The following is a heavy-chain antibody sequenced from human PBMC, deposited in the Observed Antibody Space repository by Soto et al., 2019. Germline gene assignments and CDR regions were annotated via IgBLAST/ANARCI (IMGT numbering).Heavy chain of an antibody. D-gene: IGHD3-22*01. Sequence: QVQLVQSGAEVKKPGSSVKVSCKASGGTFSSYTISWVRQAPGQGLEWMGRIIPILGIANYAQKFQGRVTITADKSTSTAYMELSSLRSEDTAVYYCARDRSGSGYNPHYFDYWGQGTLVTVSS. CDR1: GGTFSSYT. J-gene: IGHJ4*02. CDR3: ARDRSGSGYNPHYFDY. CDR2: IIPILGIA. V-gene: IGHV1-69*08.